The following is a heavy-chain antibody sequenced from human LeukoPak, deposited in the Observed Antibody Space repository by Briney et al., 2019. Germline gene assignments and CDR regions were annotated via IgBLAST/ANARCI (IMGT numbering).Heavy chain of an antibody. J-gene: IGHJ4*02. CDR1: GFTFDDYG. CDR2: ISYDGTNK. Sequence: GRPLRLSCAASGFTFDDYGMHWVRQAPGKGLEWLAVISYDGTNKYYADSVKGRFTISRDNSKNTLSLQMNSLRVEDTAVYYCARGGDYDFFDYWGQGTLVTVSS. V-gene: IGHV3-30*03. CDR3: ARGGDYDFFDY. D-gene: IGHD5-12*01.